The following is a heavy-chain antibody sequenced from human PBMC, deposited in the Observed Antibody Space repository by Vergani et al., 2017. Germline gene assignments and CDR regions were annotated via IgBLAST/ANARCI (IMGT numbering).Heavy chain of an antibody. J-gene: IGHJ6*02. Sequence: QVQLVQSGAEVKKPGSSVKVSCKASGGTFSSYTISWVRQAPGQGLEWMGRIIPILGIANYAQKFQGRVTITADKSTSTAYMELSSLRSEDTAVYYWASNVVVVAATPYYYYGMDVWGQGTTVTVSS. CDR2: IIPILGIA. V-gene: IGHV1-69*02. CDR1: GGTFSSYT. CDR3: ASNVVVVAATPYYYYGMDV. D-gene: IGHD2-15*01.